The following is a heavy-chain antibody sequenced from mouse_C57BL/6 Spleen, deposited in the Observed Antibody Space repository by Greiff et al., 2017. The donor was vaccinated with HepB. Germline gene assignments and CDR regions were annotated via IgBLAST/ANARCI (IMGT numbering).Heavy chain of an antibody. CDR2: ISSGGDYI. CDR1: GFTFSSYA. CDR3: TRDVTTVVAPYFDY. D-gene: IGHD1-1*01. Sequence: EVKVVESGEGLVKPGGSLKLSCAASGFTFSSYAMSWVRQTPEKRLEWVAYISSGGDYIYYADTVKGRFTISRDNARNTLYLQMSSLKSEDTAMYYCTRDVTTVVAPYFDYWGQGTTLTVSS. V-gene: IGHV5-9-1*02. J-gene: IGHJ2*01.